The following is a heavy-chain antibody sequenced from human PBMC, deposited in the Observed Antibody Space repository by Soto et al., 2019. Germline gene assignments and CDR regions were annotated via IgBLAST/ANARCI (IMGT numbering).Heavy chain of an antibody. Sequence: EVPLVESGGGLVQPGGSLRLSCAASGFTVSSNYMSWVRQAPGKGLEWVSVIYSGGSTYYADSVKGRFTISRDNSKNTLYLQMNSLRAEDTAVYYCARDNYDSSGYYHRGFDYWGQGTLVTVSS. D-gene: IGHD3-22*01. CDR1: GFTVSSNY. CDR2: IYSGGST. J-gene: IGHJ4*02. V-gene: IGHV3-66*01. CDR3: ARDNYDSSGYYHRGFDY.